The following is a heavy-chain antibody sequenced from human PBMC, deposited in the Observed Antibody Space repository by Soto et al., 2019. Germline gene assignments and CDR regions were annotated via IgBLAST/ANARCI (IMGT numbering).Heavy chain of an antibody. V-gene: IGHV3-33*01. D-gene: IGHD2-15*01. CDR1: GFTFSSYG. J-gene: IGHJ4*02. Sequence: QVQLVESGVGVVQPGRSLRLSCAASGFTFSSYGMHRVRQAPGKGLEWVAVIWYDGSNKYYADSVKGRFTISRDNSKNTLYLQMSSLRAEDTAVYYCARDRGYCSGGSCYATDFDYWGQGTLVTVSS. CDR2: IWYDGSNK. CDR3: ARDRGYCSGGSCYATDFDY.